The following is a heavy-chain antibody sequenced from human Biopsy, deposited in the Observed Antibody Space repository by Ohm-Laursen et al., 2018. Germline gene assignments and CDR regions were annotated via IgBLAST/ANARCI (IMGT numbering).Heavy chain of an antibody. CDR2: IWFDETNK. Sequence: SLRLSCAASGFTLNKHGMHWVRQAPGKGLEWVAVIWFDETNKHYADSVKGRFTISRDNSKNMLYLQMNTLRDADTAVYYCARDPRNTALGIFDYWGLGTLVTVSS. J-gene: IGHJ4*02. D-gene: IGHD2-2*02. V-gene: IGHV3-33*01. CDR3: ARDPRNTALGIFDY. CDR1: GFTLNKHG.